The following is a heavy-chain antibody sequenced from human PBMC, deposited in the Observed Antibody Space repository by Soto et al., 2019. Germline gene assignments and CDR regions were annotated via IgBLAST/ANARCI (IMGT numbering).Heavy chain of an antibody. V-gene: IGHV3-23*01. J-gene: IGHJ4*02. CDR2: ISARGGSS. CDR3: AKGSIEYRAAVGQ. Sequence: EVQLLESGGCLVQPGGSLRLACAASGFSFSSYAMVWVRQAPGKGLEWVSVISARGGSSYIADTVKGRFTISRDNSKNELSLEMNSLRAEKTATYFCAKGSIEYRAAVGQWSQRTMVLVSS. CDR1: GFSFSSYA. D-gene: IGHD5-12*01.